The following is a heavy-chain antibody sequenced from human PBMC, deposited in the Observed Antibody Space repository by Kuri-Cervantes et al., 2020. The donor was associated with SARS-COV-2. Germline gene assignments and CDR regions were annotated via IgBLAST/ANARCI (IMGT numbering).Heavy chain of an antibody. CDR1: GYTFTGYY. D-gene: IGHD5-12*01. CDR3: ARDSVATIEGYYYYYMDV. Sequence: ASVKDSCKASGYTFTGYYMHWVRQAPGQGREWMGWINPNSGGTNYAQKFQGRVTMTRDTSISTAYMVLSRLRSDDTAVYYCARDSVATIEGYYYYYMDVWGKGTTVTVSS. CDR2: INPNSGGT. J-gene: IGHJ6*03. V-gene: IGHV1-2*02.